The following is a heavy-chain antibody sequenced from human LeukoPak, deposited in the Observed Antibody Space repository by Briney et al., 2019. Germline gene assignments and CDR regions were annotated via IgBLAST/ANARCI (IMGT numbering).Heavy chain of an antibody. CDR1: GSTFTSYY. Sequence: ASVKVSCKPSGSTFTSYYIHWVRQAPGQGLEWMGIINPTAGSTTYAQRFQGRVIMTRDTSTSTVYMELSSLTSDDTAVYYCAGDQIAADYWGQGTLVTVSS. CDR2: INPTAGST. CDR3: AGDQIAADY. D-gene: IGHD6-13*01. V-gene: IGHV1-46*01. J-gene: IGHJ4*02.